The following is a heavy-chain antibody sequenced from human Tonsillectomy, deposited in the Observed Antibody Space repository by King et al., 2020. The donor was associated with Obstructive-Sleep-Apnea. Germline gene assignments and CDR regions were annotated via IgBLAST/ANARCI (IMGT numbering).Heavy chain of an antibody. D-gene: IGHD2-15*01. CDR1: GFTLGDYA. J-gene: IGHJ6*02. V-gene: IGHV3-49*03. Sequence: VQLVESGGGLVQPGRSLRLSCTASGFTLGDYAMSWFRQAPGKGLEWVGFIRSKAYGGTTEYAASVKGRFTISRDDSKNIAYLQMNSLKTGDTGVFYCTRRYCSGGDCYDGMDVWGQGTTVTVSS. CDR3: TRRYCSGGDCYDGMDV. CDR2: IRSKAYGGTT.